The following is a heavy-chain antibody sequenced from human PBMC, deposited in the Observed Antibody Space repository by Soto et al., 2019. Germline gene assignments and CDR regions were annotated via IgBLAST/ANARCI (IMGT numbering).Heavy chain of an antibody. CDR1: GFTVSSNY. CDR3: AKGNPSYYDSSGYPGPYYYGMDV. V-gene: IGHV3-53*01. J-gene: IGHJ6*02. CDR2: IYSGGST. D-gene: IGHD3-22*01. Sequence: GGSLRLSCAASGFTVSSNYMSWVRQAPGKGLEWVSVIYSGGSTYYSDSVKGRFTISRDNSKNTLYLQMNSLRAEDTAVYYCAKGNPSYYDSSGYPGPYYYGMDVWGQGTTVTVSS.